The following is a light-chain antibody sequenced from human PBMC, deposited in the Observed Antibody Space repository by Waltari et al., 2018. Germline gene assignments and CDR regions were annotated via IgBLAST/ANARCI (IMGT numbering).Light chain of an antibody. V-gene: IGLV2-8*01. CDR2: EVS. Sequence: QSALTQPPSASGSPGQSVTISCTGTSSDVGGYNYVSWYQQHPGKVPKLVIFEVSKRPSGVPVRFSGSRSGNTASLTVSGLQAEDEADYYCSSYAGSNTYVLFGGGTKLTVL. CDR1: SSDVGGYNY. J-gene: IGLJ2*01. CDR3: SSYAGSNTYVL.